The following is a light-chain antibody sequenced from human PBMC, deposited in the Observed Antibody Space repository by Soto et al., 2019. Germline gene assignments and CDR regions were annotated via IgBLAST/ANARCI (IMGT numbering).Light chain of an antibody. Sequence: SYELTQPPSVSVSPGQTARITCSGDALPKQYAYWYPQKPGQAPVLVIYKDSERPSGIPERFSGSSSGTTVTLTISGVQAEDEADYYCQSADSSGTYVLFGGGTKLTGL. J-gene: IGLJ2*01. CDR1: ALPKQY. V-gene: IGLV3-25*03. CDR3: QSADSSGTYVL. CDR2: KDS.